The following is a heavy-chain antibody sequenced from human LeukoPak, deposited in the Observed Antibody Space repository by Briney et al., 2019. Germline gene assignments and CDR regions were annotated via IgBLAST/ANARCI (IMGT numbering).Heavy chain of an antibody. CDR2: IRYHGSDK. J-gene: IGHJ4*02. CDR3: ARSPTSWYFDY. V-gene: IGHV3-30*02. CDR1: GFTFSGSG. D-gene: IGHD2-2*01. Sequence: GESLRLSCAASGFTFSGSGMHWVRQALGKGLEWVAFIRYHGSDKYYADSVRGRFTISRDNSKNTLYLQMNSLRPEDTSVYYCARSPTSWYFDYWGQGTLVTVSS.